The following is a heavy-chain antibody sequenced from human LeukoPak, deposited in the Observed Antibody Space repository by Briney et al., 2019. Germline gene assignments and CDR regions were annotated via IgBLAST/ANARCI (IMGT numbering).Heavy chain of an antibody. J-gene: IGHJ5*02. D-gene: IGHD1-26*01. CDR1: GYTFTSYG. Sequence: GASVTVSCKASGYTFTSYGISWVRQAPGQGLEWMGWISAYNGNTNYAQKLQGRVTMTTDTSTSTAYMELRSLRSDDTAVYYCARRIVGATLRGNWFDPWGQGILVTVSS. CDR3: ARRIVGATLRGNWFDP. V-gene: IGHV1-18*01. CDR2: ISAYNGNT.